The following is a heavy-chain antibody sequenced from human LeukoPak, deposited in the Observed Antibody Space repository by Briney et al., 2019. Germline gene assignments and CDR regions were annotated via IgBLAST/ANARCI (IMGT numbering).Heavy chain of an antibody. Sequence: GGSLRLSCAASRFTFSNYAMSWVRQAPGKGLEWVAVIWYDGSNKYYADSVKGRFTISRDNSKNTLYLQMSSLRAEDTAVYYCARGGEMATITPELPFYFDYWGQGTLVTVSS. CDR2: IWYDGSNK. D-gene: IGHD5-24*01. CDR1: RFTFSNYA. CDR3: ARGGEMATITPELPFYFDY. V-gene: IGHV3-33*08. J-gene: IGHJ4*02.